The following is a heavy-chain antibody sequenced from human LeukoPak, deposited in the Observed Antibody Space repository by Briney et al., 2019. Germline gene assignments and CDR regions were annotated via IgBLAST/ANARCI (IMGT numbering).Heavy chain of an antibody. CDR3: AGIPAAIFGSKRRFDY. CDR2: INHSGST. J-gene: IGHJ4*02. CDR1: GGSFSGYY. Sequence: SETLSLTCAVYGGSFSGYYWSWIRQPPGRGLEWIGEINHSGSTNYNPSLKSRVTISVDTSKNQFSLKLSSVTAADTAVYYCAGIPAAIFGSKRRFDYWGQGTLVTVSS. V-gene: IGHV4-34*01. D-gene: IGHD2-2*01.